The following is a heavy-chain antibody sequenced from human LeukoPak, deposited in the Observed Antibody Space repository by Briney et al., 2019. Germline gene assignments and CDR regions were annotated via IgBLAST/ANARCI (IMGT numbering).Heavy chain of an antibody. V-gene: IGHV4-59*01. D-gene: IGHD2-2*01. CDR1: GGSISSSF. CDR3: ARRRRGYLVVVPAAPFDY. Sequence: PSETLSLTCSVSGGSISSSFWSWIRQSPGKGLEWIGYIHYTGRSNYNPSLKSRITMSVDTSKNQFSLKLRSMTAADTAVYYCARRRRGYLVVVPAAPFDYWGQGTLVTVSS. J-gene: IGHJ4*02. CDR2: IHYTGRS.